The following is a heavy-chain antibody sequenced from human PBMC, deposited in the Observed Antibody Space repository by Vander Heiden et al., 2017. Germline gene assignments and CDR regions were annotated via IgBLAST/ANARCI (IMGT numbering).Heavy chain of an antibody. D-gene: IGHD3-10*01. CDR1: GLIFTKYW. CDR2: IKPDGIEK. J-gene: IGHJ3*02. Sequence: EVQLVESGGGLVQPGESLRPSCVASGLIFTKYWMAWVRQAPGKAPEWVANIKPDGIEKYYVDSVKGRFIISRDNAKNSFFLQMNSLRPEDTAVYYCARDFEGSYGTGWDVFDIWGQGTMVTVSS. CDR3: ARDFEGSYGTGWDVFDI. V-gene: IGHV3-7*03.